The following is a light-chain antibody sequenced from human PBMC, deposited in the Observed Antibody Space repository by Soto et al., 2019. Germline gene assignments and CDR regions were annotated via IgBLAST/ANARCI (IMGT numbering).Light chain of an antibody. J-gene: IGLJ1*01. Sequence: QSVLTQSASLSGSPGQAITLSCTGTSSAVGNYNYVSWYQQHPGEVPKLIIFNVNNRPSGVSNRFSGSKSGNTASLTISGLQAEDEADYYCSSFTSSTTYVFGTGTKVT. CDR3: SSFTSSTTYV. CDR1: SSAVGNYNY. CDR2: NVN. V-gene: IGLV2-14*01.